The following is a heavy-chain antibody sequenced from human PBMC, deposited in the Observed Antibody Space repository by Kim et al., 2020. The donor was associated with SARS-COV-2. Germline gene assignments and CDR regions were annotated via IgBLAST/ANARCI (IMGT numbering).Heavy chain of an antibody. CDR2: ISSSGSTI. CDR3: ARVDSAPYCTGGVCYTSWYFDL. J-gene: IGHJ2*01. V-gene: IGHV3-11*01. CDR1: GFTFSDYY. D-gene: IGHD2-8*02. Sequence: GGSLRLSCAASGFTFSDYYMSWIRQAPGKGLEWVSYISSSGSTIYYADSVKGRFTISRDNAKNSLYLQMNSLRAEDTAVYYCARVDSAPYCTGGVCYTSWYFDLWGRGTLVTVSS.